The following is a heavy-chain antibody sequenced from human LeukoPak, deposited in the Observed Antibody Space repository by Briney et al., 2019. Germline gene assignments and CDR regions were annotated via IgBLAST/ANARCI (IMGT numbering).Heavy chain of an antibody. V-gene: IGHV4-38-2*02. D-gene: IGHD3-10*01. CDR1: GYSISSGYY. CDR2: INHSGST. J-gene: IGHJ4*02. CDR3: ARPNSRYYYGSGSLIY. Sequence: PSETLSLTCTVSGYSISSGYYWGWIRQPPGKGLEWIGEINHSGSTNYNPSLKSRVTISVDTSKNQFSLKLSSVTAADTVVYYCARPNSRYYYGSGSLIYWGQGTLVTVSS.